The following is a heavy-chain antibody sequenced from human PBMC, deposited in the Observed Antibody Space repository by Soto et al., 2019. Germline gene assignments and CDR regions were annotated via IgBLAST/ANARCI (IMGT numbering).Heavy chain of an antibody. D-gene: IGHD3-16*01. V-gene: IGHV1-18*01. CDR1: GYTFTSYG. J-gene: IGHJ3*02. CDR3: ARFGWPNAFDI. Sequence: ASVKVSCKASGYTFTSYGISWVRQAPGQGLEWMGWISVYNGNTNYAQKLQGRVTMTTDTSTSTDYTELRSLSSDDTVVYYCARFGWPNAFDIWGQGTMVTVSS. CDR2: ISVYNGNT.